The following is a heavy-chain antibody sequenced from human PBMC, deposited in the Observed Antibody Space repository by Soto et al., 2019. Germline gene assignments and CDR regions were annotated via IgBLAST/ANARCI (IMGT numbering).Heavy chain of an antibody. CDR1: GYTFTSYA. D-gene: IGHD6-19*01. J-gene: IGHJ4*02. V-gene: IGHV1-3*01. CDR2: INAGNGNT. CDR3: ASSIAVAGTRGFDD. Sequence: ASVKVSCKASGYTFTSYAMHWVRQAPGQRLEWMGWINAGNGNTKYSQKFQGRVTITADESASTAYMELSSLRSEDTAVYYCASSIAVAGTRGFDDWGQGTLVTVSS.